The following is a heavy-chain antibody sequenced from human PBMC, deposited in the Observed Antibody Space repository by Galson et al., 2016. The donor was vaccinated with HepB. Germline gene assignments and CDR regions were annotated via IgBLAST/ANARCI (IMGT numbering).Heavy chain of an antibody. Sequence: LSLTCTVSGGSISDSNYYWAWIRQPPGKGLEWIGTFVYGGSGSHNPSLKSRVAMSVDTPMSQLSLTLTSVTAADTAVYYCARREAFGCGSTSCFRFDPWGQGTRVTVSS. V-gene: IGHV4-39*01. CDR2: FVYGGSG. D-gene: IGHD2-2*01. J-gene: IGHJ5*02. CDR3: ARREAFGCGSTSCFRFDP. CDR1: GGSISDSNYY.